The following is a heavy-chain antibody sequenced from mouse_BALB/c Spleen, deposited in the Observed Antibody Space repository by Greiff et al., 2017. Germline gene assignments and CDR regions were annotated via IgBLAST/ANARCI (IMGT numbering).Heavy chain of an antibody. D-gene: IGHD1-1*01. J-gene: IGHJ2*01. CDR2: IRNKANGYTT. CDR3: ARGGDYGSSSFDY. CDR1: GFTFTDYY. V-gene: IGHV7-3*02. Sequence: EVKLVESGGGLVQPGGSLRLSCATSGFTFTDYYMSWVRQPPGKALEWLGFIRNKANGYTTEYSASVKGRFTISRDNSQSILYLQMNTLRAEDSATYYCARGGDYGSSSFDYWGQGTTLTVSS.